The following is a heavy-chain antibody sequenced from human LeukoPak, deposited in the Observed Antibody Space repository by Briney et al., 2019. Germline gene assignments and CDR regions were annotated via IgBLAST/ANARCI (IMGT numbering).Heavy chain of an antibody. J-gene: IGHJ3*02. Sequence: RPSETLSLTCTVFGGSISSGNYYWSWIRQPPGKGLEWIGYIHHSGSTYYNPSLNSRVTVSVDTSKNQFSLKLSSVTAADTAVYYCARASSRSTFRSDAFDIWGQGTMVTVSS. CDR3: ARASSRSTFRSDAFDI. V-gene: IGHV4-30-2*01. CDR2: IHHSGST. D-gene: IGHD2-2*01. CDR1: GGSISSGNYY.